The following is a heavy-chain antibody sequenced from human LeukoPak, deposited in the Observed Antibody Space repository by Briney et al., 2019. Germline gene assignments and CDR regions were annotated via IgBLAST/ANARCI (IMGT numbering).Heavy chain of an antibody. V-gene: IGHV3-23*01. J-gene: IGHJ6*02. D-gene: IGHD3-22*01. CDR2: ISGSGGST. CDR1: GFTFSSYA. CDR3: AKASMDYYDSSGYYFYYYYGMDV. Sequence: GGSLRLSCAASGFTFSSYAMSWVRQAPGKGREWVSAISGSGGSTYYADSVKGRFTISRDDSKNTLYLQMNSLRAEDTAVYYCAKASMDYYDSSGYYFYYYYGMDVWGQGTTVTVSS.